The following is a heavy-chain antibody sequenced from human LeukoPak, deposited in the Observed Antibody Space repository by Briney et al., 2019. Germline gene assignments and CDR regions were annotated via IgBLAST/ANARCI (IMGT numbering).Heavy chain of an antibody. CDR1: GFTFSSYA. CDR2: ISGSGGST. CDR3: AKDRVYDSSGYFDY. J-gene: IGHJ4*02. Sequence: PGGSLRLSRAASGFTFSSYAMSWVRQAPGKGLEWVSAISGSGGSTYYADSVKGRFTISRDNSKNTLYLQMNSLRAEDTAVYYCAKDRVYDSSGYFDYWGQGTLVTVSS. V-gene: IGHV3-23*01. D-gene: IGHD3-22*01.